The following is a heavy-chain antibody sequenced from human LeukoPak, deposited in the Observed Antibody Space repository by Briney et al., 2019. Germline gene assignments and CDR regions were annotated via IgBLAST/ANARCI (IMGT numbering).Heavy chain of an antibody. CDR1: GFTFNTYA. J-gene: IGHJ3*02. CDR2: ISGTGGGT. V-gene: IGHV3-23*01. Sequence: GGSLRLSCAASGFTFNTYAMSWVRQAPGKGLEWVSSISGTGGGTYYADSVKGRFAISRDNSHKTLYLQMNSLRAEDTAVYYCAKDREMYFYDSSGYRDAFHIWGQGTKVTVSS. D-gene: IGHD3-22*01. CDR3: AKDREMYFYDSSGYRDAFHI.